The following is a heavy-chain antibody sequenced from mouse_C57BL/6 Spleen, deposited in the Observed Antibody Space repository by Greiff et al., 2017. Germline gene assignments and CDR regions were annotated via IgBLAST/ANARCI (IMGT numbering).Heavy chain of an antibody. CDR2: ISYDGSN. CDR1: GYSITSGYY. J-gene: IGHJ4*01. V-gene: IGHV3-6*01. Sequence: EVKLQQSGPGLVKPSQSLSLTCSVTGYSITSGYYWNWIRQFPGNKLEWMGYISYDGSNNYNPSLKNRISITRDTSKNQFFLKLNSVTTEDTATYYCAGGYPYYAMDYWGQGTSVTVSS. CDR3: AGGYPYYAMDY. D-gene: IGHD2-2*01.